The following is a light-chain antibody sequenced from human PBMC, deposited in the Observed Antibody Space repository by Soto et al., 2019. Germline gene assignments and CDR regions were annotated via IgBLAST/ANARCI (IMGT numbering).Light chain of an antibody. CDR2: GAS. J-gene: IGKJ2*01. V-gene: IGKV3-20*01. CDR3: QQYGNSPPYT. Sequence: EIVLTQSPGTLSLSPGERATLSCRASQSVSSSYLAWYQQNPGQAPRLLIYGASTRATGIPDRFSGSGSGTDCTLTISRLEPEDFAVYYCQQYGNSPPYTFGQGTEVEIK. CDR1: QSVSSSY.